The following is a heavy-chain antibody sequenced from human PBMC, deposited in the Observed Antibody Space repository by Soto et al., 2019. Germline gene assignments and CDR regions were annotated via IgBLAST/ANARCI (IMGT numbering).Heavy chain of an antibody. J-gene: IGHJ6*02. CDR1: RCTFSSYA. Sequence: SVKVSCKASRCTFSSYAISWVRQAPGQGLEWMGGIIPIFGTANYARKFQGRVTITADESTSTAYMELSSLRSEDTAVYYCATTGTGGNYYYNGMDVWGQGTTVTVSS. V-gene: IGHV1-69*13. CDR2: IIPIFGTA. D-gene: IGHD1-1*01. CDR3: ATTGTGGNYYYNGMDV.